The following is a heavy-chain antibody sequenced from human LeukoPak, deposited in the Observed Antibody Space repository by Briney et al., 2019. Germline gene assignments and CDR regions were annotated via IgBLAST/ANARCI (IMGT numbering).Heavy chain of an antibody. V-gene: IGHV3-21*01. D-gene: IGHD1-1*01. CDR1: GFTFSTYS. J-gene: IGHJ4*02. CDR2: ISGSGRSI. Sequence: GGSLRLSCVASGFTFSTYSMNWVRQAPGKGPEWVSSISGSGRSIYDTDSAKGRFTTSRDNAKNSLYLQMNSLRAEDTAVYYCARDFTGTTYDYWGQGTLVTVSS. CDR3: ARDFTGTTYDY.